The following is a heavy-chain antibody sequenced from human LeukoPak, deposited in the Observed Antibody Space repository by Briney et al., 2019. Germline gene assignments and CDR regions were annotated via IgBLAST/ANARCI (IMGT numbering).Heavy chain of an antibody. D-gene: IGHD2-15*01. CDR3: ARDPLSGVFDY. J-gene: IGHJ4*02. V-gene: IGHV1-69*05. CDR1: GGTFSSYA. CDR2: IIPIYGTA. Sequence: GASVTVTLKASGGTFSSYAISWVRQAPGQGLEWMGGIIPIYGTANYAQKFQGRVTITTDESTITAYMQLGSRRSEDTSVYYCARDPLSGVFDYWGQGTLVTVSS.